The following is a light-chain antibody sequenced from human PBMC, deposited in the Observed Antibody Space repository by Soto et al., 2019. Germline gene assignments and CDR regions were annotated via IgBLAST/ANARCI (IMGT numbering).Light chain of an antibody. Sequence: EIVMTQSPATLSVSPGERATLSCRASQSVSSNLAWYQQKPGQAPRLLIYGASTRATGIPARFSGSGSGTEFTLTISSLQSEDFAVYYCQQHGSGPWTFGQGTKVEIK. J-gene: IGKJ1*01. CDR1: QSVSSN. CDR2: GAS. CDR3: QQHGSGPWT. V-gene: IGKV3-15*01.